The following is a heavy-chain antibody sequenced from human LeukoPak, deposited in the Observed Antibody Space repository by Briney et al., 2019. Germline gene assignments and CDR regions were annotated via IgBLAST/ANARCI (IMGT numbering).Heavy chain of an antibody. CDR1: GGSISSTTYY. Sequence: PSETLSLTCTVSGGSISSTTYYWGWIRQPPGKGLEWIGYIYYSGSTNYNPSLKSRVTISVETSKNQFSLKLKSVTAADTAVYYCARGGYYGSGNDFRFDPWGQGTLVTVSS. CDR2: IYYSGST. J-gene: IGHJ5*02. V-gene: IGHV4-61*05. CDR3: ARGGYYGSGNDFRFDP. D-gene: IGHD3-10*01.